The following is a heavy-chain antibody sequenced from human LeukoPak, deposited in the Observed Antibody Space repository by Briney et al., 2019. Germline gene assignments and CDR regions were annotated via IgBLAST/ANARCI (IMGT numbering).Heavy chain of an antibody. Sequence: GGSLRLSCAASGFTFSSYSMNWVRQAPGKGLEWVSSITTSSSYIYYADSVKGRFTISRDNAKNSLYLQMNSLRAEDTAVYYCARDLGGYSYGSHFDYWGQGTLVTVSS. J-gene: IGHJ4*02. CDR1: GFTFSSYS. CDR3: ARDLGGYSYGSHFDY. D-gene: IGHD5-18*01. CDR2: ITTSSSYI. V-gene: IGHV3-21*01.